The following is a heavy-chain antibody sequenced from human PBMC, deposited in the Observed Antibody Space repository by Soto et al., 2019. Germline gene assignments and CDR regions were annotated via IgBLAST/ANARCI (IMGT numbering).Heavy chain of an antibody. CDR1: GGSISSGGYY. CDR2: IYYSGST. Sequence: SETLSLTCTVSGGSISSGGYYWSWIRQHPGKGLEWIGYIYYSGSTYYNPSLKSRVTISVDTSKNQFSLKLSSVTAADTAVYYCARERSYDSSGYYRDYWGQGTLVTVSS. J-gene: IGHJ4*02. CDR3: ARERSYDSSGYYRDY. D-gene: IGHD3-22*01. V-gene: IGHV4-31*03.